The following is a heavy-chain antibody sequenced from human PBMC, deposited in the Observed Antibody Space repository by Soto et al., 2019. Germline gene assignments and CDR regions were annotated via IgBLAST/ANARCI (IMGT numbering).Heavy chain of an antibody. CDR1: GFTFSRYS. CDR3: ARYSSSWPNTGHYYMDV. CDR2: INSDGSPT. J-gene: IGHJ6*03. V-gene: IGHV3-74*01. Sequence: GGSLRLSCAASGFTFSRYSMHWVRQAPGKGLVWVSRINSDGSPTSYADSVKGRFTISRDNAKDTLYLQMNSLRVEDTAVYFCARYSSSWPNTGHYYMDVWGKGTTVTVSS. D-gene: IGHD6-6*01.